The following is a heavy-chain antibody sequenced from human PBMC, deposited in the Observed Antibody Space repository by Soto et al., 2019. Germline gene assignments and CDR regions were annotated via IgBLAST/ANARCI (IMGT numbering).Heavy chain of an antibody. CDR2: ITSSSRYI. Sequence: SLRLSSAVSGFTFRSYCMNWVRQAPGTGLEWVSCITSSSRYIYYADSVNGRCTISRDHDKKSLNQQINSPRAEVEAVYYCAREYSSFMDVWGKGTTVTVS. CDR1: GFTFRSYC. D-gene: IGHD6-6*01. V-gene: IGHV3-21*01. J-gene: IGHJ6*03. CDR3: AREYSSFMDV.